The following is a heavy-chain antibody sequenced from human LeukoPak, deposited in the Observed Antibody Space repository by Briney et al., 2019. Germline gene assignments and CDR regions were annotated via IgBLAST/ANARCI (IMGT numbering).Heavy chain of an antibody. CDR3: AKARPTVTTYFDY. D-gene: IGHD4-17*01. V-gene: IGHV3-30*02. CDR2: IRYDGSNK. J-gene: IGHJ4*02. Sequence: PGGSLRLSCAASGFTISSYGMHWVRQAPGKGLEWVAFIRYDGSNKYYADSVKGRFTIPRDNSKNTLYLQMNSLRAEDTAVYYSAKARPTVTTYFDYWGQGTLVTVSS. CDR1: GFTISSYG.